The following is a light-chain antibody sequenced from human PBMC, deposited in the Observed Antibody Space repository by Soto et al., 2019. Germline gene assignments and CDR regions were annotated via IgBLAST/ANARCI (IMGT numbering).Light chain of an antibody. Sequence: EIVLTHSPGSLSLSPGERATLSCRASQSVDSSFFAWYQQKPGQAPRLLIYGASKRATGIPDRFSGSGSGTDFTLTISRLEPEDFAVYYCQQYVSSVTFGQGTKVEIK. V-gene: IGKV3-20*01. CDR1: QSVDSSF. J-gene: IGKJ1*01. CDR3: QQYVSSVT. CDR2: GAS.